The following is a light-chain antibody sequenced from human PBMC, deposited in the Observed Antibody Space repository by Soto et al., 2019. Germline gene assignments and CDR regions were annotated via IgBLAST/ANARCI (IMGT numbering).Light chain of an antibody. CDR1: QSVASS. V-gene: IGKV3-15*01. CDR2: GAS. J-gene: IGKJ1*01. CDR3: QQYNSWPRT. Sequence: ERVMTQSPATLAVSPGERATLSCRASQSVASSLAWYQQKPGQAPRLLIYGASTRATGIPGRFSGSGSGTEFTLTISSLQSEDFAFYYCQQYNSWPRTFGQGTKVDIK.